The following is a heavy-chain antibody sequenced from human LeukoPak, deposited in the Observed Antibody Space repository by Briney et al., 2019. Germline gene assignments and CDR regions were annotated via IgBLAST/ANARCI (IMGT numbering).Heavy chain of an antibody. CDR3: ARRGENSGSFRGWYLDL. J-gene: IGHJ2*01. V-gene: IGHV4-59*08. Sequence: SETLSLTCTVSGASIRSSYWSWLRQPPGKGLQWIGYIHYSGSTDSNASLKNRVAVSMDTSKNQFSLKLSSVTAADTAIYYCARRGENSGSFRGWYLDLWGRGTLVTVS. D-gene: IGHD6-19*01. CDR1: GASIRSSY. CDR2: IHYSGST.